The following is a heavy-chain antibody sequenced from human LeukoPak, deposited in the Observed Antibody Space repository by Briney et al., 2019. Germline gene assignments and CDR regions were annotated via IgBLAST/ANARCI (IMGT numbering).Heavy chain of an antibody. V-gene: IGHV1-18*01. D-gene: IGHD5-18*01. CDR3: ARVQRGFTYGNVDY. J-gene: IGHJ4*02. Sequence: ASVKVSCKASGYTFTSYSISWVRQAPGQGLEWMGWISAYNGNTNYAQKLQGRVTMTTDTSTSTAYMELRSLRSDDTAVYYCARVQRGFTYGNVDYWGQGTLVTVSS. CDR2: ISAYNGNT. CDR1: GYTFTSYS.